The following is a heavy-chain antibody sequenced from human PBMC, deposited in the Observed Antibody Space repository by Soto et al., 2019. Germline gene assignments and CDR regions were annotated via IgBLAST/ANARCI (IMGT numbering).Heavy chain of an antibody. CDR1: GDSVSSDSAA. CDR3: ARSPPVIGANWFDP. D-gene: IGHD1-26*01. V-gene: IGHV6-1*01. CDR2: TYYRSKWYH. Sequence: QVQLQQSGPGLVKPSQTLSLTCAISGDSVSSDSAAWNWIRQSPSRGLEWLGRTYYRSKWYHDYAVSVKRRITINPDTSTNPFSLQLNSVTPEDTAVYYCARSPPVIGANWFDPWGQGTLVTVSS. J-gene: IGHJ5*02.